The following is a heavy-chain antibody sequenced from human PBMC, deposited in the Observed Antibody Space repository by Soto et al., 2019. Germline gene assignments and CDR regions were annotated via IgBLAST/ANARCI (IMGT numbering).Heavy chain of an antibody. Sequence: GGSLRLSCAASGFTFSSYAMHWVRQAPGKGLEWVAVISYDGSNKYYADSVKGRFTISRDNSKNTLYLQMNSLRAEDTAVYYCARSGIVVVPAAMDYGMDVCGQGTPVPVSS. CDR3: ARSGIVVVPAAMDYGMDV. D-gene: IGHD2-2*01. CDR2: ISYDGSNK. CDR1: GFTFSSYA. V-gene: IGHV3-30-3*01. J-gene: IGHJ6*02.